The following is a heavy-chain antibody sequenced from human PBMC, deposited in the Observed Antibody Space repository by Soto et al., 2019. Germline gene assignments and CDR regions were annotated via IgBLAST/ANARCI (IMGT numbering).Heavy chain of an antibody. V-gene: IGHV1-69*02. Sequence: QVQLVQSGAEVKKPGSSVKVSCKASGGTFSSYTISWVRQAPGQGLEWMGRIIPILGIANYAQKFQGRVTITADKSTSTAYMELSSQRSEDTAVYYCAGAGSPSYYYYGMDVWGQGTTVTVSS. CDR1: GGTFSSYT. D-gene: IGHD3-10*01. CDR2: IIPILGIA. CDR3: AGAGSPSYYYYGMDV. J-gene: IGHJ6*02.